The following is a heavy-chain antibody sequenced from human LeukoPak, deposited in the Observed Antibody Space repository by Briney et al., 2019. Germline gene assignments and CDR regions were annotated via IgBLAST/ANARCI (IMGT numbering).Heavy chain of an antibody. CDR2: ISSSGSSK. CDR3: VRGTSAWRGVDY. D-gene: IGHD6-19*01. J-gene: IGHJ4*02. Sequence: GGSLRLSCAASGFSFSDYYMVWIRQAPGKGLEWISYISSSGSSKYYADSVKGRFTISRDNAKNTLYLEMNSLRAEDTAIYYCVRGTSAWRGVDYWGQGTLVNVPS. CDR1: GFSFSDYY. V-gene: IGHV3-11*04.